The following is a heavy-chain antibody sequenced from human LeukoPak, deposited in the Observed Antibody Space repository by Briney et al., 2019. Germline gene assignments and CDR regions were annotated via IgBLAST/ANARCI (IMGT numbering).Heavy chain of an antibody. CDR2: IIPILGIA. V-gene: IGHV1-69*04. J-gene: IGHJ2*01. CDR1: GGTFSSYA. CDR3: ARDLSPVSGSDLPHWHFDL. D-gene: IGHD1-26*01. Sequence: SVKVFCKASGGTFSSYAISWVRQAPGQGLEWMGRIIPILGIANYAQKFQGRVTITADKSTSTAYMELSSLRYEDTAVYYCARDLSPVSGSDLPHWHFDLCGRGTLVTVSS.